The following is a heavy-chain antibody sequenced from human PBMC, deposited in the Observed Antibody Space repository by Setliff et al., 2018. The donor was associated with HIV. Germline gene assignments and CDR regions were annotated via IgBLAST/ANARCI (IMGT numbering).Heavy chain of an antibody. CDR3: ARGRKKTLAVSGTRYFDF. CDR2: VTHSGTT. Sequence: SETLSLTCAVYGGSLSGFYWTFIRQSPGKGLEWIGEVTHSGTTTYDPSLKRRITISVDTSKNQFSLKLTSVTAADMGVYYCARGRKKTLAVSGTRYFDFWGQGTLVTVSS. D-gene: IGHD6-19*01. J-gene: IGHJ4*02. CDR1: GGSLSGFY. V-gene: IGHV4-34*01.